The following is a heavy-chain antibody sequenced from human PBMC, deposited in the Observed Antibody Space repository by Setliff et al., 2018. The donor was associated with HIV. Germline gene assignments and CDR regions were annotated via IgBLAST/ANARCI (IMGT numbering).Heavy chain of an antibody. J-gene: IGHJ4*02. CDR3: TIPASSLAPN. CDR2: TRSSGDT. CDR1: GASISSHNYY. Sequence: SETLSLTCTVSGASISSHNYYWGWIRQSPGKGLEWIASTRSSGDTYYNPSLQSRVIISMDTSNNQISLKLTSVTAADTAVYYCTIPASSLAPNWGRGTQVTVSS. V-gene: IGHV4-39*01.